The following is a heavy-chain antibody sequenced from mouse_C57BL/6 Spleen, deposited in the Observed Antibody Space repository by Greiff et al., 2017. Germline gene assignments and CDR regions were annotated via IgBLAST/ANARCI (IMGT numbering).Heavy chain of an antibody. V-gene: IGHV1-52*01. CDR2: IDPSDSET. CDR1: GYTFTSYW. D-gene: IGHD2-1*01. Sequence: QVQLQQPGAELVRPGSSVKLSCKASGYTFTSYWMHWVKQRPIQGLEWIGNIDPSDSETHYNQKFKDKATLTVVNYSRTAYMQHISLTAEDSAVYYGARSLYCNYVGYFDVWGTGTTVTVAS. CDR3: ARSLYCNYVGYFDV. J-gene: IGHJ1*03.